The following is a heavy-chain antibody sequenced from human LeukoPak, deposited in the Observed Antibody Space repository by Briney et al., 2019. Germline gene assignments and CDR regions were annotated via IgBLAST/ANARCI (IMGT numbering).Heavy chain of an antibody. V-gene: IGHV4-4*07. CDR2: IYTSGST. CDR1: GGSISSYY. D-gene: IGHD1-7*01. CDR3: ARDRMSGRDYRYNWNYDAFDI. J-gene: IGHJ3*02. Sequence: SETLSLTCTVSGGSISSYYWSWIRQPAGKGLEWIGRIYTSGSTNYNPSLKSRVTMSVDTSKNQFSLKLSSVTAADTAVYYCARDRMSGRDYRYNWNYDAFDIWGQGTMVTVSS.